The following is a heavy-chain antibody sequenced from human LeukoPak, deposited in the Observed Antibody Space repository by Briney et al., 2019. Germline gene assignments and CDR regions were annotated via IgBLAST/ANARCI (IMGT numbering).Heavy chain of an antibody. J-gene: IGHJ6*01. CDR2: TWYDGRNN. CDR3: AREVAPLYFHYGMDV. D-gene: IGHD2-21*01. CDR1: GFTFSSYG. V-gene: IGHV3-33*01. Sequence: PGKSLRLSCAASGFTFSSYGMHWVRQAPGKGLEWVAVTWYDGRNNYYAASVKGRFTISRDDSKTTVYLLINSLRAEDTAVYYCAREVAPLYFHYGMDVWGEGTTVTVSS.